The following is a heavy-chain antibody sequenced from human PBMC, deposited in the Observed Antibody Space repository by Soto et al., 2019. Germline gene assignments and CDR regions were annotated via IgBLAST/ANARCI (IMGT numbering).Heavy chain of an antibody. D-gene: IGHD2-2*01. Sequence: GGSLRLSCAASGFTVSSNYMSWVRQAPGKGLEWVSVIYSGGSTYYADSVKGRFTISRHNSKNTLYLQMNSLRAEDTAVYYCATVPQVVVPARVYWFDPWGQGTLVTVSS. CDR2: IYSGGST. V-gene: IGHV3-53*04. CDR1: GFTVSSNY. CDR3: ATVPQVVVPARVYWFDP. J-gene: IGHJ5*02.